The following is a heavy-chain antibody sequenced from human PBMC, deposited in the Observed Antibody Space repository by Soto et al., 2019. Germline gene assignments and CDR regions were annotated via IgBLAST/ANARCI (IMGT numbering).Heavy chain of an antibody. J-gene: IGHJ4*02. CDR2: ITGSGGST. Sequence: GSLRLSCAASGFTFSNYAVTWVRQAPGKVLEWVSTITGSGGSTNYADSVKGRFTISRDNAKNSLYLQMNSLRAEDTAVYYCAKSPGMYYYDSSGYYHYDYWGQGTLVTVSS. CDR3: AKSPGMYYYDSSGYYHYDY. V-gene: IGHV3-23*01. CDR1: GFTFSNYA. D-gene: IGHD3-22*01.